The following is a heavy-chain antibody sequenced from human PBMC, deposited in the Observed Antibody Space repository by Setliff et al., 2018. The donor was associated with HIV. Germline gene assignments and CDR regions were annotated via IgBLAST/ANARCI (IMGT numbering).Heavy chain of an antibody. V-gene: IGHV4-34*01. CDR3: AKTNIPMPRSGTRLES. J-gene: IGHJ4*02. CDR1: GGSFSGYY. Sequence: SETLSLTCAVYGGSFSGYYWSWIRQPPGKGLEWIGEINHSGSTNYNPSLKSRVTISVDTSKNQFSLKLSSVTAADTATYYCAKTNIPMPRSGTRLESWGPGRLVTVSS. CDR2: INHSGST. D-gene: IGHD2-2*02.